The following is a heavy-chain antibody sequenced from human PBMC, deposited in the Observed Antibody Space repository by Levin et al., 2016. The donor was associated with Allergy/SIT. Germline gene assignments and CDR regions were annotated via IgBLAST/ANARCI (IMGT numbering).Heavy chain of an antibody. Sequence: GESLKISCAASGFTFTTYAMSWVRQAPGKGLEWVATINNNGGLTYYADSVKGRFTISRDNSKNTLSLQMNSLTAEDSAVYYCATGYCGGATCHWWNYFDHWGQGALVTVSS. V-gene: IGHV3-23*01. CDR1: GFTFTTYA. D-gene: IGHD2-21*01. CDR3: ATGYCGGATCHWWNYFDH. J-gene: IGHJ4*02. CDR2: INNNGGLT.